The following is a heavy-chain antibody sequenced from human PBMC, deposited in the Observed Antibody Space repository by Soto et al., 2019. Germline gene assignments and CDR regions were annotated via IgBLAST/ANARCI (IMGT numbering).Heavy chain of an antibody. D-gene: IGHD3-3*01. CDR3: ARVTYYDFWCGTGTFDY. V-gene: IGHV4-30-4*01. CDR1: GGSISSGDYY. Sequence: QVQLQESGPGLVKPSQTLSLTCTVSGGSISSGDYYWSWIRQPPGKVLEWIGYIYYSGSTYYNPSLKSRVTISVDTSKNQFSLKLSSVTAADTAVYYCARVTYYDFWCGTGTFDYWGQGTLVTVSS. J-gene: IGHJ4*02. CDR2: IYYSGST.